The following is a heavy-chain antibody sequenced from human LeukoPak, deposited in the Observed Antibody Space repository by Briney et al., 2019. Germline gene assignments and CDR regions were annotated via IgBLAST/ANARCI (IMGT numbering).Heavy chain of an antibody. Sequence: SETLSLTCTVSGGSISSYYWSWIRQPPGKGLEWIGYIYYSGSTNYNPSLKSRVTISVDTSKNQLSLKLSSVTAADTAVYYCARDPWNDGHFDYWGQGTLVTVSS. CDR1: GGSISSYY. V-gene: IGHV4-59*01. CDR3: ARDPWNDGHFDY. D-gene: IGHD1-1*01. J-gene: IGHJ4*02. CDR2: IYYSGST.